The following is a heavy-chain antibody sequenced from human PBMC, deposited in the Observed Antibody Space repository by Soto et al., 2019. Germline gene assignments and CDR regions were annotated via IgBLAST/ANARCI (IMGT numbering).Heavy chain of an antibody. Sequence: QVQLVQSGDEVKKPGSSVKVSCKASGGTFSSYAISWVRQAPGQGLEWMGGIIPIFGTANYAQKFQGRVTITADESTSTAYMELSSLRSEDTAVYYCARDTVVGATITSALDYWGQGTLVTVSS. D-gene: IGHD5-12*01. CDR2: IIPIFGTA. J-gene: IGHJ4*02. CDR3: ARDTVVGATITSALDY. CDR1: GGTFSSYA. V-gene: IGHV1-69*01.